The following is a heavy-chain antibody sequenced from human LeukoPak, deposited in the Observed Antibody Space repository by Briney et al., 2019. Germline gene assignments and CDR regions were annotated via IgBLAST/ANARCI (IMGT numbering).Heavy chain of an antibody. Sequence: GGSLRLSCAASGFTFSSYSMNWVRQAPGKGLEWVSSISSSSSYIYYADSVKGRFTISRDNAKNSLYLQMNSLRAEDTAVYYCARDALLWFGESYYYMDVWGKGTTVTVSS. CDR2: ISSSSSYI. V-gene: IGHV3-21*01. CDR1: GFTFSSYS. J-gene: IGHJ6*03. D-gene: IGHD3-10*01. CDR3: ARDALLWFGESYYYMDV.